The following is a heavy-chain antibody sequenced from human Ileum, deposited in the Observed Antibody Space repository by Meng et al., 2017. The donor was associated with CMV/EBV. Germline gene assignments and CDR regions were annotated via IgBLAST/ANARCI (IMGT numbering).Heavy chain of an antibody. D-gene: IGHD3-3*01. CDR1: GYPFTGHY. Sequence: CKASGYPFTGHYIHWVRQAPGQGLEWMGRINPNSGDTTYTQNFQGRVTMTRDTSISTAYMELSSLRSDDTAVYYCAKLGGAGNYGDYWGQGTLVTVSS. V-gene: IGHV1-2*06. CDR2: INPNSGDT. J-gene: IGHJ4*02. CDR3: AKLGGAGNYGDY.